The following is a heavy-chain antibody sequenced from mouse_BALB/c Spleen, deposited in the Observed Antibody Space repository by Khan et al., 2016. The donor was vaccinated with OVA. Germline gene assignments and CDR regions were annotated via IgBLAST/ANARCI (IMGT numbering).Heavy chain of an antibody. V-gene: IGHV5-6*01. CDR2: MSSGGDYT. Sequence: EVELVESGGDLVKPGGSLKLSCAASGFTFSSYSMSWVRQIPDKRLEWVATMSSGGDYTYYPDSVKGRFTISRDNAKNTLYLQMSSLKSEDTAMYYCARHLTGSLAYWGQGTLGTVSA. J-gene: IGHJ3*01. CDR1: GFTFSSYS. D-gene: IGHD4-1*01. CDR3: ARHLTGSLAY.